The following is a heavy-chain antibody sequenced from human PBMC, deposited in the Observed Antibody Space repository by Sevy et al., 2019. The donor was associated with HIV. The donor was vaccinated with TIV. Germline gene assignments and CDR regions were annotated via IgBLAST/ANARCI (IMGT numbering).Heavy chain of an antibody. V-gene: IGHV3-7*01. D-gene: IGHD5-12*01. CDR2: IKQDGSEK. J-gene: IGHJ2*01. CDR3: ARAGAGRWLQLLGYFDL. CDR1: GFTFSSYW. Sequence: GGSLRLSCAASGFTFSSYWMSWVRQAPGKGLEWVANIKQDGSEKYYVDSVKGRFTISRDNAKNSLYLQMNSLRAEDTAVYYCARAGAGRWLQLLGYFDLWGRGTLVTVSS.